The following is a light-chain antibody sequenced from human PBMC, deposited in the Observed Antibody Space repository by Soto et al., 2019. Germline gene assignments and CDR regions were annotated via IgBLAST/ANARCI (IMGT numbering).Light chain of an antibody. V-gene: IGKV1-9*01. CDR1: QGISSY. Sequence: DIQLTQSPSFLSASVGDRVTITCRASQGISSYLAWYQQKPGKAPKLLIYAASTLQSGVPSRFSGSGSGTAFTLTISTLQPEDFATYSCQQLNSYPRTFGQGTKVEIK. CDR2: AAS. CDR3: QQLNSYPRT. J-gene: IGKJ1*01.